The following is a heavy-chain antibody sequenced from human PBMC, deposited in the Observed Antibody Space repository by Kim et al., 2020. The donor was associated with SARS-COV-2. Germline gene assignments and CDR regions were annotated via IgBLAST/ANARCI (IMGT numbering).Heavy chain of an antibody. V-gene: IGHV4-39*01. CDR3: ARRHATGNPYYYYYGMDV. CDR1: GGSISSSSYY. D-gene: IGHD1-1*01. J-gene: IGHJ6*02. Sequence: SETLSLTCTVSGGSISSSSYYWGWIRQPPGKGLEWIGSIYYSGSTYYNPSLKSRVTISVDTSKNQFSLKLSSVTAADTAVYYCARRHATGNPYYYYYGMDVWGQGTTVTVSS. CDR2: IYYSGST.